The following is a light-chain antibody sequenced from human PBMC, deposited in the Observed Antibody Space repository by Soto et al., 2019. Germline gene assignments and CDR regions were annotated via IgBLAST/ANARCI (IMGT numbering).Light chain of an antibody. CDR1: QSISSY. J-gene: IGKJ1*01. CDR2: AAS. Sequence: IGCRASQSISSYLNWYQQKPGKAPKLLIYAASSLQSGVPSRFSGSGSGTDFNLAMRSLQPYESAPQNCQHSYTTAGTFGQGTKVDIK. V-gene: IGKV1-39*01. CDR3: QHSYTTAGT.